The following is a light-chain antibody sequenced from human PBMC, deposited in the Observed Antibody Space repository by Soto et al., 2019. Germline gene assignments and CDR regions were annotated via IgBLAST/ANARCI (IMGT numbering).Light chain of an antibody. Sequence: DIQMTQSPSTLSASVGDRVTITCRASQSFGRWLAWYQQKPGKAPELLIYKTSTLERGVPSRFSGSGSGTEFTLTISSLQPDDFATDDCQEYKTGPGYNFGQGTRLEIK. CDR1: QSFGRW. CDR3: QEYKTGPGYN. V-gene: IGKV1-5*03. J-gene: IGKJ2*01. CDR2: KTS.